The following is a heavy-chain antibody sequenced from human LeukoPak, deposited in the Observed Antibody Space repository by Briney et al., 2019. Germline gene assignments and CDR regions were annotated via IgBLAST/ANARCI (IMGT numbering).Heavy chain of an antibody. CDR1: GFTFSSYS. D-gene: IGHD6-13*01. V-gene: IGHV3-21*01. J-gene: IGHJ4*02. CDR2: ISSSSSYI. CDR3: ARVGSSSWYSYDY. Sequence: PGGSLRLSCAASGFTFSSYSMNWVRQAPGKGLEWVSSISSSSSYIYYADSVKGRFTISRDNAKNSLYLQMNSLRAEDTAVYYCARVGSSSWYSYDYWGQGTLVTVSS.